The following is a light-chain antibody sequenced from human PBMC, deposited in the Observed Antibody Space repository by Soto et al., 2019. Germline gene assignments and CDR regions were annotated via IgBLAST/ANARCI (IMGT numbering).Light chain of an antibody. CDR3: QQYQNLWT. CDR2: RAS. V-gene: IGKV3-15*01. Sequence: EIVMTQSASTLSGSAGERATLSCRASQTIYSNVAWYQQRPGQPPRLLIYRASSRATGIPARFSGSGSGTESTLTINSLKSEDFAVYYCQQYQNLWTFGQGTKVDIK. J-gene: IGKJ1*01. CDR1: QTIYSN.